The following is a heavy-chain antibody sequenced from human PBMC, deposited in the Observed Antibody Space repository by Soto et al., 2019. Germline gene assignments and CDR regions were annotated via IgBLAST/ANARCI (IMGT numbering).Heavy chain of an antibody. CDR1: RGSYSYYH. CDR2: STHSGTT. V-gene: IGHV4-34*01. Sequence: SESLRLPCADYRGSYSYYHRRRIRQPPRKDLQRIGESTHSGTTNYNPCRMSRVTLSVDTSRTQFRLKLSSVTAADTAVYYCARFDYSNSYFDYWGQGTRVT. D-gene: IGHD4-4*01. J-gene: IGHJ4*02. CDR3: ARFDYSNSYFDY.